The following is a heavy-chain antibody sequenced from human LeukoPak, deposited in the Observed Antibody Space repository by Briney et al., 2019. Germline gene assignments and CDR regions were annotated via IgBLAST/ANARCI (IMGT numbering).Heavy chain of an antibody. Sequence: ASVKVSCKASGYTFTSYYMHWVRQAPGQGLEWMGIINPSGGSTSYAQKFQGRVTMTRDMSTSTVYMELSSLRSEDTAVYYCARERSGIYYGSGFDYWGQGTLVTVSS. CDR3: ARERSGIYYGSGFDY. CDR2: INPSGGST. D-gene: IGHD3-10*01. J-gene: IGHJ4*02. V-gene: IGHV1-46*01. CDR1: GYTFTSYY.